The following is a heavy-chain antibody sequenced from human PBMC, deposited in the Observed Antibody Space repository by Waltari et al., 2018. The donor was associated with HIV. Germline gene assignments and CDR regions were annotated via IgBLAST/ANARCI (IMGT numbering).Heavy chain of an antibody. CDR2: ISSSSSTI. D-gene: IGHD5-18*01. CDR3: ARDSTRPDIDTALVYYYYYGMDV. Sequence: EVQLVESGGGLVQSGGSLRLSCAASGFTFSSYSMNWVRQAPGKGLEWVSYISSSSSTIYNAYSVKGRFTISRDNAKNSLVLQMNGLRAEDTAVYFCARDSTRPDIDTALVYYYYYGMDVWGQGTTVTVSS. V-gene: IGHV3-48*01. CDR1: GFTFSSYS. J-gene: IGHJ6*02.